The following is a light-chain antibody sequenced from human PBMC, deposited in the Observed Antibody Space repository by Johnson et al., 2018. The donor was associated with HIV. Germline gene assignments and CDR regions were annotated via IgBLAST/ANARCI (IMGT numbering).Light chain of an antibody. CDR3: GTWDSSLRENV. CDR1: SSNIGNNY. Sequence: QSVLTQPPSVSAAPGQKVTISCSGSSSNIGNNYVSWYQQLPGTAPKLLIYDNNKRPSGIPDRFSASKSGTSATLGITGLQTGDEADYYCGTWDSSLRENVFVTGTKVTVL. V-gene: IGLV1-51*01. J-gene: IGLJ1*01. CDR2: DNN.